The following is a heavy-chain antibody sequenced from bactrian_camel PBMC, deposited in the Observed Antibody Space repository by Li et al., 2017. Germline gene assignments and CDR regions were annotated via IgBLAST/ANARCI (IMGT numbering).Heavy chain of an antibody. D-gene: IGHD6*01. J-gene: IGHJ4*01. CDR3: ATDPRAYGGACVRQMRAPGYSSASAL. CDR1: GFTFSSYY. V-gene: IGHV3S28*01. Sequence: QLVESGGGLVQPGGSLRVSCVDSGFTFSSYYMSWVRQAPGKGLEWVSSIYTGAGSTSSRYAEAVEGRFTISRDYAKNTLYLQMNSLKPEDTAMYICATDPRAYGGACVRQMRAPGYSSASALWGQGTQVTVS. CDR2: IYTGAGST.